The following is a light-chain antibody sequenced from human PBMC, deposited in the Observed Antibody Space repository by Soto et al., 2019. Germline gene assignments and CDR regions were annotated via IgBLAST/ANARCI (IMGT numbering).Light chain of an antibody. Sequence: QSVLTQPASVSGAPGQRVTIPCTGNSSNIGAGYDVHWYRQFPGTAPKLLIYSDKNRPSGVPDRFSGSKSGTSASLSITGLQPEDEADDYCQSYDSSLSGSVVFGGGTQLTVL. CDR3: QSYDSSLSGSVV. V-gene: IGLV1-40*01. CDR1: SSNIGAGYD. J-gene: IGLJ2*01. CDR2: SDK.